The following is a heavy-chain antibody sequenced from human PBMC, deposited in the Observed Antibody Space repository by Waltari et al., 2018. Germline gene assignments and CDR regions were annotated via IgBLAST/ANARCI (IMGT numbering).Heavy chain of an antibody. D-gene: IGHD6-19*01. Sequence: QVQLQESGPGLVKPSETLSLTCTVSGYSISRGYYWGWIRQPTGKGLEWIGSIYHSGSTYYNPSLKSRVTISVDTSKNQFSLKLSSVTAADTAVYYCARDIAVAGSAFDPWGQGTLVTVSS. CDR1: GYSISRGYY. J-gene: IGHJ5*02. CDR3: ARDIAVAGSAFDP. CDR2: IYHSGST. V-gene: IGHV4-38-2*02.